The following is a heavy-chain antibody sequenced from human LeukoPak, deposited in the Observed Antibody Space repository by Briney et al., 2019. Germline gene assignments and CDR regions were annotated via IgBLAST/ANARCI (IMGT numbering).Heavy chain of an antibody. D-gene: IGHD6-13*01. CDR3: ARRNQQQLVY. CDR2: IYYSGST. Sequence: SETLSLTCTVSGGSISSSSYYWGWIRQPPGKGLEWIGYIYYSGSTNYNPSLKSRVTISVDTSKNQFSLKLSSVTAADTAVYYCARRNQQQLVYWGQGTLVTVSS. V-gene: IGHV4-61*05. CDR1: GGSISSSSYY. J-gene: IGHJ4*02.